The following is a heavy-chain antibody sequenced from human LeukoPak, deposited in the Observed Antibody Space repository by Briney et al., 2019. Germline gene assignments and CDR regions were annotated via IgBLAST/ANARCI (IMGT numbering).Heavy chain of an antibody. Sequence: GGSLRLSCAASGFTFSSYAMSWVRQAPGKGLEWVSAISGSGGSTYYADSVKGRFTISRDDSKNTLYLLMNSLRAEDTAVYYCAKPGYSSGWYVYFDYWGQGTLVTVSS. D-gene: IGHD6-19*01. CDR3: AKPGYSSGWYVYFDY. V-gene: IGHV3-23*01. CDR1: GFTFSSYA. J-gene: IGHJ4*02. CDR2: ISGSGGST.